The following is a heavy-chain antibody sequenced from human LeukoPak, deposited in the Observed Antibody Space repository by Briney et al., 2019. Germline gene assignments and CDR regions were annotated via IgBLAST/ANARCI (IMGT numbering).Heavy chain of an antibody. CDR1: GYTFTSYA. CDR3: ARAGYCSGGSCYRNWFDP. J-gene: IGHJ5*02. CDR2: INAGNGNT. D-gene: IGHD2-15*01. V-gene: IGHV1-3*03. Sequence: ASAKVSCKASGYTFTSYAMHWVRQAPGQRLEWMGWINAGNGNTKYSQEFQGRVTITRDTSASTAYMELSSLRSEDMAVYYCARAGYCSGGSCYRNWFDPWGQGTLVTVSS.